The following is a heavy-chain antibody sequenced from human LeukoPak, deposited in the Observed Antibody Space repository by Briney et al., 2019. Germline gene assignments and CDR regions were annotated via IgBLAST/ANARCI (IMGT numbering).Heavy chain of an antibody. Sequence: SETLSLTCTVSGGSISSYYWSWIRQPPGRGLEWRGYIYYSGSTKYNHPLKSRVTISVDTSKNQFSLRLTSVTAADTAVYFCARDGYSYGLGWFDPWGQGTLVTVSS. J-gene: IGHJ5*02. D-gene: IGHD5-18*01. V-gene: IGHV4-59*12. CDR2: IYYSGST. CDR1: GGSISSYY. CDR3: ARDGYSYGLGWFDP.